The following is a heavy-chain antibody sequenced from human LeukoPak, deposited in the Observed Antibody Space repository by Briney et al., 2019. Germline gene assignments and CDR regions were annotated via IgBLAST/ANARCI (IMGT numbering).Heavy chain of an antibody. CDR2: IYYSGST. CDR1: GGSISSSSYY. Sequence: PSETLSLTCTVSGGSISSSSYYWGWIRQPPGKGLEWIGSIYYSGSTYYNPSLKSRVTISVDTSKNQFSLKLSSVPAADTAVYYCARDKSLSHFDYWGQGTLVTVSS. CDR3: ARDKSLSHFDY. V-gene: IGHV4-39*07. J-gene: IGHJ4*02.